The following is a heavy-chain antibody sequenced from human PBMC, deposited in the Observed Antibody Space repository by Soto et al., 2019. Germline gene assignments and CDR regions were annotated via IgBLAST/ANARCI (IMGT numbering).Heavy chain of an antibody. D-gene: IGHD4-17*01. CDR2: VYYTGDT. CDR3: VRQGIDYLHGLVDV. CDR1: SGPDRSHN. V-gene: IGHV4-59*08. Sequence: QVQLQQSGPRLVKPSETLSLTCTVSSGPDRSHNWGWIRQPPGRGLEWIGYVYYTGDTAYNPSLRGRVTISADTSTNDISLTLKSVTAADTAVYYCVRQGIDYLHGLVDVW. J-gene: IGHJ6*01.